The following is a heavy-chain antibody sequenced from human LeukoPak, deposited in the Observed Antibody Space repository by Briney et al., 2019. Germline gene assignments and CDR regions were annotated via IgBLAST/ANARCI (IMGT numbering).Heavy chain of an antibody. D-gene: IGHD3-16*01. J-gene: IGHJ1*01. V-gene: IGHV3-23*01. CDR3: AKEGGRFDRYFQH. CDR2: ISGSGGST. CDR1: GFTFDDYA. Sequence: GGSLRLSCAASGFTFDDYAMSWVRQAPGKGLEWVSAISGSGGSTYYADSVKGRFTISRDNSKNTLYLQMNSLRAEDTAVYYCAKEGGRFDRYFQHWGQGTLVTVSS.